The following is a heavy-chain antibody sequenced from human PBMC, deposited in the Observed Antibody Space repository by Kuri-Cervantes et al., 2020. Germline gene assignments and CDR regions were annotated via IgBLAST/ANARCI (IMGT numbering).Heavy chain of an antibody. Sequence: GGSLRLSCAASGFTFSDYYMSWIRQAPGKGLEWVSYISSSGSTIYYADSVKGRFTISRDNAKNSLYLQMNSLRAEDTAVYYCAKGKWRSGWYSYYYYYGMDVWGQGTTVTVSS. CDR2: ISSSGSTI. D-gene: IGHD6-19*01. CDR1: GFTFSDYY. J-gene: IGHJ6*02. CDR3: AKGKWRSGWYSYYYYYGMDV. V-gene: IGHV3-11*01.